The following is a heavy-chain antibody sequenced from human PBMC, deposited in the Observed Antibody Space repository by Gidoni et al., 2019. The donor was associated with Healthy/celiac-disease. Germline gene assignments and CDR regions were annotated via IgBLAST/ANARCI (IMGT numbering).Heavy chain of an antibody. Sequence: QLQLQESGPGLVKPSETLSLTCTVSGGSISSGSYYWGWIRQPPGKGLEWIGSIYYSGSTYYNPSLKRRVTISVDTSKNQFSLKLSSVTAADTAVYYCARRGGLDYYDSSGYTGGEYFQHWGQGTLVTVSS. V-gene: IGHV4-39*01. CDR1: GGSISSGSYY. CDR2: IYYSGST. J-gene: IGHJ1*01. D-gene: IGHD3-22*01. CDR3: ARRGGLDYYDSSGYTGGEYFQH.